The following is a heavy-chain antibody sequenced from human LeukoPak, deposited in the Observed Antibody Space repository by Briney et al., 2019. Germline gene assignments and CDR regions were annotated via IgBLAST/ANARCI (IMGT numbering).Heavy chain of an antibody. J-gene: IGHJ4*02. CDR2: INHSGST. V-gene: IGHV4-34*01. CDR1: GGSFSGYY. Sequence: SETLSLTCAVYGGSFSGYYWSWIRQPPGKGLEWIGEINHSGSTNYNPSLKSRVTISVDTSKNQFSLKLSSVTAADTAVYYCAGSEPGYSSSWYILSTGHFDYWGQGTLVTVSS. D-gene: IGHD6-13*01. CDR3: AGSEPGYSSSWYILSTGHFDY.